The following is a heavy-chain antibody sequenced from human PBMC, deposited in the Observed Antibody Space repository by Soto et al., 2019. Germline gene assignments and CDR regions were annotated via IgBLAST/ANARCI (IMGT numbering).Heavy chain of an antibody. CDR2: VIPILGIA. D-gene: IGHD6-6*01. CDR3: AILYSSSSREFDY. V-gene: IGHV1-69*02. Sequence: AASVKVSCKASGGTFSSYTISWVRQAPGQGLEWMGRVIPILGIANYAQKFQGRVTITADKSTSTAYMELSSLRSEDTAVYYCAILYSSSSREFDYWGQGTLVTVSS. J-gene: IGHJ4*02. CDR1: GGTFSSYT.